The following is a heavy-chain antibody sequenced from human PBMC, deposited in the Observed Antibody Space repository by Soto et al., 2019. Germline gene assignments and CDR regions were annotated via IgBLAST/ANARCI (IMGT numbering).Heavy chain of an antibody. J-gene: IGHJ5*02. CDR1: GFTFSSYA. CDR2: ISGSGGST. D-gene: IGHD6-13*01. Sequence: WGSLRLSCAASGFTFSSYAMSWVRQAPGKGXEWVSAISGSGGSTYYADSVKGRFTISRDNSKNTLYPQMNSLRAEDTAVYYCAKDILTRIAAAGTSWFDPWGQGALVTVSS. CDR3: AKDILTRIAAAGTSWFDP. V-gene: IGHV3-23*01.